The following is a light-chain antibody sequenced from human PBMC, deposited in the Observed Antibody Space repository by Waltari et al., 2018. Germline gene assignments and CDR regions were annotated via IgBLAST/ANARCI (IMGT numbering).Light chain of an antibody. CDR3: CSYASSSPRLI. Sequence: QSALTQPASVSGSLGQSISISCSGTYSNVGTYDLVSWYHQRPCEAPKLLIYEILKRPSGSSNRFSGSKSGNAASLTISALQPEDEGTYYCCSYASSSPRLIFGGGTELSVL. CDR1: YSNVGTYDL. J-gene: IGLJ2*01. CDR2: EIL. V-gene: IGLV2-23*02.